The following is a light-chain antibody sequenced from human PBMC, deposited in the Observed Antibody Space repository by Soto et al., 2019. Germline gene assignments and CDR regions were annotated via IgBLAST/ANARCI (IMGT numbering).Light chain of an antibody. CDR2: EVS. J-gene: IGLJ3*02. CDR1: SSDVGGYNY. V-gene: IGLV2-14*01. Sequence: QSVLTQPASVSGSPGQSITISCTGTSSDVGGYNYVSWYQQHPGKAPKLMIYEVSNRPSGVSNRFSGSKSGYTASLTISGLQAEDEADYYCSSYTSSSTLWVFGGGTKLTVL. CDR3: SSYTSSSTLWV.